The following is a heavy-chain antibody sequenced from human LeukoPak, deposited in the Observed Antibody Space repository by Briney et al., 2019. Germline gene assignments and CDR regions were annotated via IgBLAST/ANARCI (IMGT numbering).Heavy chain of an antibody. Sequence: GGSLRLSCAASGFTFSTYGMHWVRQAPGKGLEWVAFIRYDGSNKYYADSVKGRFTISRDNSKNTLYLQMNRLRAEDTAVYYCARGYYYYGSGRTNPVAEYFQHWGQGTLVTVSS. D-gene: IGHD3-10*01. CDR2: IRYDGSNK. CDR1: GFTFSTYG. V-gene: IGHV3-30*02. CDR3: ARGYYYYGSGRTNPVAEYFQH. J-gene: IGHJ1*01.